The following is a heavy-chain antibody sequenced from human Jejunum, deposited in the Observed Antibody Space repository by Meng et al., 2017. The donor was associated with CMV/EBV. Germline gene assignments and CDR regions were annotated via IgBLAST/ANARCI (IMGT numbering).Heavy chain of an antibody. CDR1: GFAFNTRN. CDR2: INEDGEKI. CDR3: AAYTNDALDI. J-gene: IGHJ3*02. V-gene: IGHV3-7*01. D-gene: IGHD2-21*01. Sequence: SCAASGFAFNTRNMNWVRQAPGKGLEWVANINEDGEKIYYVDSVKGRFTISRDNAKNSLCLQMYSLRAEDTAVYYCAAYTNDALDIWGQGTMVTVSS.